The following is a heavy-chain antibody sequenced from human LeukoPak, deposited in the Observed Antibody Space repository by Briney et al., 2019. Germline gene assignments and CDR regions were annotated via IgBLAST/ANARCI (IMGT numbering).Heavy chain of an antibody. CDR2: ISSSGSTI. D-gene: IGHD3-10*02. CDR1: GFTFLSYN. V-gene: IGHV3-48*04. CDR3: AELGITMIGGV. Sequence: GSLRLSCAASGFTFLSYNMNWVRQAPGKGLEWVSYISSSGSTIYYADSVKGRFTISRDNAKNSLYLQMNSLRAEDTAVYYCAELGITMIGGVWGKGTTVTISS. J-gene: IGHJ6*04.